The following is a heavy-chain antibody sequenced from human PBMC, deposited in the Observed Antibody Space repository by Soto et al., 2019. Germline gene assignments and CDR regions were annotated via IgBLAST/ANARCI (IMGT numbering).Heavy chain of an antibody. J-gene: IGHJ4*02. V-gene: IGHV3-72*01. CDR2: IRNKANSYTT. CDR1: EFTFSDHY. D-gene: IGHD2-21*02. CDR3: VRGPSSRYLVTTWDY. Sequence: EVQLVESGGGLVQPGGSLRLSCVVSEFTFSDHYMDWVRQAPGKGLEWVGRIRNKANSYTTVYAASVKGSFTISRDDSKNSMYLQMNSLKIGDTAVYFCVRGPSSRYLVTTWDYWGQGTLVTVSS.